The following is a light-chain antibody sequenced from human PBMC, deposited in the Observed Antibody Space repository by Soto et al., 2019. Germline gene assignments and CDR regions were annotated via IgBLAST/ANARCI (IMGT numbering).Light chain of an antibody. CDR1: QSISSW. J-gene: IGKJ1*01. V-gene: IGKV1-5*03. CDR2: KAS. Sequence: DIQMTQSPSTLSASVGDRVTITCRASQSISSWLAWYQQKPGKAPKLLIYKASSLESGVPSRFSGSGSGKDFTLPISSLQLDDLETYYGKRYNIYFCTFAQG. CDR3: KRYNIYFCT.